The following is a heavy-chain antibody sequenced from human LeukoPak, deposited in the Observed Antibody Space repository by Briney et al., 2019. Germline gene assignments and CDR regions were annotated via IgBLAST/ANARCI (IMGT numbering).Heavy chain of an antibody. V-gene: IGHV3-23*01. J-gene: IGHJ6*03. CDR1: GFTFSSYA. CDR3: ARDMLGYCSSTSCPEVGYYYYMDV. D-gene: IGHD2-2*01. Sequence: GGSLRLSCAASGFTFSSYAMSWVHQAPGKGLEWVSAISGSGGSTYYADSVKGRFTISRDNSKNTLYLQMNSLRAEDTAVYYCARDMLGYCSSTSCPEVGYYYYMDVWGKGTTVTVSS. CDR2: ISGSGGST.